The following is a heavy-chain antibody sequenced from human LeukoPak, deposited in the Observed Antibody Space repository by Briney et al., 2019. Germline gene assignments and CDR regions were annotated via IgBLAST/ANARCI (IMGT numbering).Heavy chain of an antibody. CDR2: VSGSGGGT. Sequence: GGSLRLSCAVSGITLSNYGMSWVRQAPGKGLEWVAGVSGSGGGTKYADSVKGRFTISRDNSKNTLYLQMNSLRAEDTAVHYCAKSSSWSLGYFDYWGQGTLVTVSS. CDR3: AKSSSWSLGYFDY. CDR1: GITLSNYG. J-gene: IGHJ4*02. V-gene: IGHV3-23*01. D-gene: IGHD6-13*01.